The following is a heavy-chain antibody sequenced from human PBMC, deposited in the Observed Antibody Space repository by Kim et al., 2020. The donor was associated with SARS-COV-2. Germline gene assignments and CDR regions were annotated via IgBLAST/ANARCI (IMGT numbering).Heavy chain of an antibody. D-gene: IGHD4-17*01. Sequence: GGSLRLSCTASGFTFSSYWMHWVRQAPGKGLVWVSRINSDGSSTIYADSVKGRFTISRDNAKNTLYLQMNSLRAEDTAVYYCARASTVTTRGLKFDPWGHGTLVTVSS. CDR3: ARASTVTTRGLKFDP. CDR1: GFTFSSYW. CDR2: INSDGSST. V-gene: IGHV3-74*01. J-gene: IGHJ5*02.